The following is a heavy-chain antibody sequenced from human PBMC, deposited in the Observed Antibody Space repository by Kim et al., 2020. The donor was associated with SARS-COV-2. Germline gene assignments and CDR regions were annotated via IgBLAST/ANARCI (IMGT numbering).Heavy chain of an antibody. Sequence: YAGSLKGRLSNSRDHAKNSLYLQMNSLRAEETAVYYCARVDSIIVAGAPNWGQGTLVTVSS. V-gene: IGHV3-21*01. CDR3: ARVDSIIVAGAPN. D-gene: IGHD6-13*01. J-gene: IGHJ4*02.